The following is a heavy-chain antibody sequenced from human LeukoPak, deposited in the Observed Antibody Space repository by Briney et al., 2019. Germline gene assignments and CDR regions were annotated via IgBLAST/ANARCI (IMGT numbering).Heavy chain of an antibody. CDR1: GFTFSSYG. J-gene: IGHJ4*02. D-gene: IGHD3-3*01. CDR3: AKDKIGRILEWLSDFDY. Sequence: GGSLRLSCAASGFTFSSYGMHWVRQAPGKGLEWVAFIRYDGSNKYYADSVKGRFTISRDNSKNTLYLQMNSLRAEDTAVYYCAKDKIGRILEWLSDFDYWGQGTLVTVSS. V-gene: IGHV3-30*02. CDR2: IRYDGSNK.